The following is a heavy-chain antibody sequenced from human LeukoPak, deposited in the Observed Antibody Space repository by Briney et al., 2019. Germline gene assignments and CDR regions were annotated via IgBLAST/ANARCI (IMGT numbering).Heavy chain of an antibody. J-gene: IGHJ6*03. CDR2: ISSSGSTI. Sequence: GGSLRLCCAGSGFTFSSYAMSWIRKAPGKGLEWVSYISSSGSTIYYADSVKGRFTISRDNAKNSLYLQMNSPRAEDTAVYYCARAGDDFWSGYLYYYMDVWGKGTTVTVSS. CDR3: ARAGDDFWSGYLYYYMDV. CDR1: GFTFSSYA. V-gene: IGHV3-11*04. D-gene: IGHD3-3*01.